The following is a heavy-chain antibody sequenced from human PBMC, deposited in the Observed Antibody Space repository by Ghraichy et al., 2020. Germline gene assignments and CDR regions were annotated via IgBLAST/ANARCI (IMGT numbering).Heavy chain of an antibody. CDR1: GGSISSSNW. CDR2: IYHSGST. Sequence: SETLSLTCAVSGGSISSSNWWSWVRQPPGKGLEWIGEIYHSGSTNYNPSLKSRVTISVDKSKNQFSLKLSSVTAADTAVYYCASGGVFWSGYYTASLYYGMDVWGQGTTVTVSS. D-gene: IGHD3-3*01. J-gene: IGHJ6*02. V-gene: IGHV4-4*02. CDR3: ASGGVFWSGYYTASLYYGMDV.